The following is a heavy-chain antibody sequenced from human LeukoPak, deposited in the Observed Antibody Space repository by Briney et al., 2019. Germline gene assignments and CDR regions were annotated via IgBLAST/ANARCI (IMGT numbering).Heavy chain of an antibody. J-gene: IGHJ4*02. CDR3: ASSVVSGY. CDR2: ISSSGSLI. Sequence: GGSLRLSCAASGFTFSSYAMSWVRQAPGKGLQWVSSISSSGSLIYYADSVKGRFTISRDNAKNSLYLQMNSLRAEDTAVYYCASSVVSGYWGQGTLVTVSS. CDR1: GFTFSSYA. D-gene: IGHD4-23*01. V-gene: IGHV3-21*01.